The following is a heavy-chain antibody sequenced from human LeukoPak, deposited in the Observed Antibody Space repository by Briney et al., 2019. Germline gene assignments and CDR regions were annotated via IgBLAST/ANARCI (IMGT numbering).Heavy chain of an antibody. CDR2: IWYDGSNK. J-gene: IGHJ4*02. V-gene: IGHV3-33*03. CDR3: AKWGPYCNSNYCPALDY. CDR1: GFTFSSYG. Sequence: GGSLRLSCAASGFTFSSYGMHWVRQAPGKGLEWVAVIWYDGSNKYYADSVEGRFTISRDNAENSLFLQMNSLRADDTAVYYCAKWGPYCNSNYCPALDYWGQGALVTVSS. D-gene: IGHD4-4*01.